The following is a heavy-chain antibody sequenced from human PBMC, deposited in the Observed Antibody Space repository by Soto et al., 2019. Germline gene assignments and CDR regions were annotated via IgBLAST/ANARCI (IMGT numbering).Heavy chain of an antibody. D-gene: IGHD3-10*01. J-gene: IGHJ6*02. Sequence: PGGSLRLSCAASGFTFSSYGMHWVRQAPGKGLEWVAVISYDGSNKYYADSVKGRFTISRDNSKNTLYLQMNSLRAEDTAVYYCAKEEFIYYYYGMDVWGQGTTVTVSS. CDR3: AKEEFIYYYYGMDV. CDR1: GFTFSSYG. V-gene: IGHV3-30*18. CDR2: ISYDGSNK.